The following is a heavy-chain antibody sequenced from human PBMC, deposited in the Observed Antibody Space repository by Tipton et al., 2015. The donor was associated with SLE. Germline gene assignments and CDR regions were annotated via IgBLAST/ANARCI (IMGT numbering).Heavy chain of an antibody. CDR1: GGSFSGYY. D-gene: IGHD3-3*01. CDR2: INHSGST. CDR3: AREYYDFWSGYYGGNYYYRDV. V-gene: IGHV4-34*01. J-gene: IGHJ6*03. Sequence: TLSLTCAVYGGSFSGYYWSWIRQPPGKGLEWIGEINHSGSTNYNPSLKSRVTISVDTSKNQFSLKLSSVTAADTAVYYCAREYYDFWSGYYGGNYYYRDVGGKGTTVTVSS.